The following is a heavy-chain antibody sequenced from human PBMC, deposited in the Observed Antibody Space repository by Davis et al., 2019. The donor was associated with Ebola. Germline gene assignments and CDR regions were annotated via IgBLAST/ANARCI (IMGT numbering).Heavy chain of an antibody. Sequence: GESLKISCAASGLSFSTYWMSWVRQTPDKGLEFVANINQGGSVKNYVDSVKGRFTISRDNAKNSLYLQMNSLRAEDTAVYYCARDPWDLWGQGTLVIVSS. CDR2: INQGGSVK. CDR1: GLSFSTYW. V-gene: IGHV3-7*01. CDR3: ARDPWDL. J-gene: IGHJ5*02.